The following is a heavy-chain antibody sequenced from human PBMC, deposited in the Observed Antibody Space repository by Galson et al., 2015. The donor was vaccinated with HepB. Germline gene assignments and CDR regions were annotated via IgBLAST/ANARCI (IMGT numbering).Heavy chain of an antibody. J-gene: IGHJ4*02. Sequence: ETLSLTCTVSGGSISSYYWSWIRQPPGKGLEWIGYIYYGGTTNYNPSLKSRVTISVDTPKNQISLKVNSVTAADTAVYYCARSCYGSSGYRPCYWGQGTLVTVSS. CDR3: ARSCYGSSGYRPCY. CDR2: IYYGGTT. CDR1: GGSISSYY. D-gene: IGHD3-22*01. V-gene: IGHV4-59*01.